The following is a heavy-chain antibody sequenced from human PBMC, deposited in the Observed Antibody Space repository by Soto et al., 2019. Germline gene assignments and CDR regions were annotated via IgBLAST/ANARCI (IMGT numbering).Heavy chain of an antibody. CDR2: ISAYNGNT. CDR3: GRAVKPWVLPASLY. CDR1: GYTFTSYG. V-gene: IGHV1-18*04. D-gene: IGHD2-2*01. J-gene: IGHJ4*02. Sequence: ASVKVSCKASGYTFTSYGISWVRQAPGQGLEWMGWISAYNGNTNYPQKLQGRVTMTTDTSTSTAYMELRSLRSDDTAVYCCGRAVKPWVLPASLYWCQGTPVPVCS.